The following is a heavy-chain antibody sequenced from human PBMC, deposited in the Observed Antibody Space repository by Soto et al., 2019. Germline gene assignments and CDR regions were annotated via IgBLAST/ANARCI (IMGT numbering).Heavy chain of an antibody. CDR1: GFTFSSYG. Sequence: EVQLLESGGGLVQPGGSLRLSCAASGFTFSSYGMSWVRQAPGKGLEWVSAISGSGGSTYYADSVKGRFTISRDNSXNTLVLQRNSLTAEDPAVYYCANTLSVGATTPFDYWGQGTLVTVSS. V-gene: IGHV3-23*01. CDR2: ISGSGGST. J-gene: IGHJ4*02. D-gene: IGHD1-26*01. CDR3: ANTLSVGATTPFDY.